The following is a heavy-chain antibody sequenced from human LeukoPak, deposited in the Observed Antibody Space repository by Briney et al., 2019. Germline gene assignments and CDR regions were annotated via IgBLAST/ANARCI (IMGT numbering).Heavy chain of an antibody. V-gene: IGHV4-39*01. CDR1: GGSISSSSYY. J-gene: IGHJ5*02. D-gene: IGHD3-10*01. Sequence: SETLSLTCTVSGGSISSSSYYWGWIRQPPGKGLEWIGSIYYSGSTYYNPSLKSRVTISVDTSKNQFSLKLSSVTAADTAVYYCARHLPRAGEANVLLWFGEFDWFDPWGQGTLVTVSS. CDR3: ARHLPRAGEANVLLWFGEFDWFDP. CDR2: IYYSGST.